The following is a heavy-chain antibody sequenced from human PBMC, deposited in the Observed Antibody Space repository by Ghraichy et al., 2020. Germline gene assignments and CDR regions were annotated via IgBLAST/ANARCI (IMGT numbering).Heavy chain of an antibody. Sequence: SQTLSLTCTVSGGSISSYYWSWIRQPPGKGLEWIGYIYYSGSTNYNPSLKSRVTISVDTSKNQFSLKLSSVTAADTAVYYCARHEVGYGSGSSPFDYWGQGTLVTVSS. D-gene: IGHD3-10*01. V-gene: IGHV4-59*08. CDR2: IYYSGST. J-gene: IGHJ4*02. CDR3: ARHEVGYGSGSSPFDY. CDR1: GGSISSYY.